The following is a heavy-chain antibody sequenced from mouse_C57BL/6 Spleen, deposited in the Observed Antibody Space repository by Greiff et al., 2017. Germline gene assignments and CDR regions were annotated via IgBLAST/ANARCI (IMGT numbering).Heavy chain of an antibody. CDR1: GYTFTSYW. J-gene: IGHJ4*01. CDR3: ARHDYDDYAMDY. D-gene: IGHD2-4*01. CDR2: IYPSDSET. Sequence: QVQLQQPGAELVRPGSSVKLSCKASGYTFTSYWMDWVKQRPGQGLEWIGNIYPSDSETHYNQKFKGKATLTVDQSSSTAYMQLNSLTSEDSAVYYCARHDYDDYAMDYWGQGTSVTVSS. V-gene: IGHV1-61*01.